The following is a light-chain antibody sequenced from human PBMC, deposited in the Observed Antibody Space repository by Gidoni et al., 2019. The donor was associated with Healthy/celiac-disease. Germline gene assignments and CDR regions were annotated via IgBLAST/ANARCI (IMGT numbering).Light chain of an antibody. Sequence: DIVITQPPATLSVSPGERATLPCRASQSVSSNLAWYQQKPGQAPRLLIYGASNRATGIPARFSGSGSGTEFTLTISSLESEDFAVYYCQQYSNWPVTFGRGTKVEIK. V-gene: IGKV3D-15*01. J-gene: IGKJ2*01. CDR2: GAS. CDR1: QSVSSN. CDR3: QQYSNWPVT.